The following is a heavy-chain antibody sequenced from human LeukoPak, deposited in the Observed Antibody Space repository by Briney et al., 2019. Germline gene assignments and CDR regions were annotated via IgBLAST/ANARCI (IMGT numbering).Heavy chain of an antibody. D-gene: IGHD2-21*02. J-gene: IGHJ4*02. CDR2: ISGSGGST. CDR3: AKVGLDCGRDYYVFDY. V-gene: IGHV3-23*01. CDR1: GFTFSSYA. Sequence: PGGSLRLSCAASGFTFSSYAMSWVRQAPGKGLEWVSAISGSGGSTYYADSVKGRFTISRDNSKNTLYLQMNSLRAEDTAVYYCAKVGLDCGRDYYVFDYWGQGTLVTVSS.